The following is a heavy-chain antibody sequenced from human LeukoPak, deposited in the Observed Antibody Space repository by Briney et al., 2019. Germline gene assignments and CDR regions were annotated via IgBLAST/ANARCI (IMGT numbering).Heavy chain of an antibody. D-gene: IGHD3-16*01. Sequence: PSETLSLTCTVSGGSISSSSYYWGWIRQPPGKGLEWIGSIYYSGSTYYNPSLKSRVTISVDTSKNQFSLRLSSVTAADTAVYYCARDLFGVMDNAFDIWGQGTMVTVSS. CDR3: ARDLFGVMDNAFDI. J-gene: IGHJ3*02. CDR1: GGSISSSSYY. CDR2: IYYSGST. V-gene: IGHV4-39*07.